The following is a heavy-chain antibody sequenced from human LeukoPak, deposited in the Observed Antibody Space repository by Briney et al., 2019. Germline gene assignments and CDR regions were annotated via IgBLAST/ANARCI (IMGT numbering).Heavy chain of an antibody. CDR1: GGSISSGGYS. CDR3: SGYFWPIDAFDI. J-gene: IGHJ3*02. Sequence: SETLSLTCAVSGGSISSGGYSWSWIRQPPGKGLEWIGYIYHSGSTYYNPSLKSRVTISVDRSKNQFSLKLSSVTAADTAVYYCSGYFWPIDAFDIWGQGTMVTVSS. D-gene: IGHD3-22*01. CDR2: IYHSGST. V-gene: IGHV4-30-2*01.